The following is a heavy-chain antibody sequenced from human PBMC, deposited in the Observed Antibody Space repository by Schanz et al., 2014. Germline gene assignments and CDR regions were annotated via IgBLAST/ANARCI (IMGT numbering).Heavy chain of an antibody. CDR3: ARDNRYYLIDD. V-gene: IGHV3-64*01. Sequence: EVQLVESGGGLVQPGGSLRLSCAASGFTFSTSTMHWVRQAPGKGLEYVSSISSKGDMTFYGNSVKGRFTISRDNSKNTVYLQLGSLSADDTAVYFCARDNRYYLIDDWGQGAMVTVSS. CDR1: GFTFSTST. CDR2: ISSKGDMT. D-gene: IGHD3-16*02. J-gene: IGHJ4*03.